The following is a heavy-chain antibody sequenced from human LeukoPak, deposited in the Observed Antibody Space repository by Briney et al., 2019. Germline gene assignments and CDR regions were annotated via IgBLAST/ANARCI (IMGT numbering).Heavy chain of an antibody. Sequence: GGSLRLSCAASGFTFSNYAMGWVRQAPGKGLEWVSAISGSGGSTYYADSVKGRFTISRDNSKNTLYLQMNSLRAEDTAVYYCAKVKGYCTGGSCSPLFDYWGQGTLVTVSS. CDR1: GFTFSNYA. CDR3: AKVKGYCTGGSCSPLFDY. CDR2: ISGSGGST. V-gene: IGHV3-23*01. J-gene: IGHJ4*02. D-gene: IGHD2-15*01.